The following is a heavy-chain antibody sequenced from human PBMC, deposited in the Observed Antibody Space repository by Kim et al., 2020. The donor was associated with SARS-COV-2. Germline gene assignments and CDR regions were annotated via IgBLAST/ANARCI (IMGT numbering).Heavy chain of an antibody. J-gene: IGHJ5*02. D-gene: IGHD3-10*01. Sequence: KSRVTISVDTSKNQFSRKLSSVTATDTAVYYCARPLGLWFGELLPRAWFDPWGQGTLVTVSS. V-gene: IGHV4-39*01. CDR3: ARPLGLWFGELLPRAWFDP.